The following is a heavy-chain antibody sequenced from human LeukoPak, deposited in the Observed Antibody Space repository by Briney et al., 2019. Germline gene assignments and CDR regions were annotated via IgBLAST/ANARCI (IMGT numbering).Heavy chain of an antibody. CDR3: ARPMVRGVIIDAFDI. Sequence: SETLSLTCAVSGHSISSGYYWGWIRQPPGKGLEWIGSIYHSGSTYYNPSLKSRVTISVDTSKNQFSLKLSSVTAADTAVYYCARPMVRGVIIDAFDIWGQGTMVTVSS. V-gene: IGHV4-38-2*01. D-gene: IGHD3-10*01. CDR1: GHSISSGYY. CDR2: IYHSGST. J-gene: IGHJ3*02.